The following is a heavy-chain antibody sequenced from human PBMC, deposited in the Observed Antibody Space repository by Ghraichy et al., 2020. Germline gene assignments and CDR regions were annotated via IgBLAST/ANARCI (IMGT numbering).Heavy chain of an antibody. Sequence: GGSLRLSCVASGFTLSNYWMHWVRQAPGKGLVWVSRIKSDGSSTIYADSVKGRFTISRDNAKNTLYLQMNRLRADDTAVYYCAREYCSGGRCFFGTGGSHLDYWGQGTLVSVSS. CDR1: GFTLSNYW. J-gene: IGHJ4*02. CDR2: IKSDGSST. CDR3: AREYCSGGRCFFGTGGSHLDY. V-gene: IGHV3-74*01. D-gene: IGHD2-15*01.